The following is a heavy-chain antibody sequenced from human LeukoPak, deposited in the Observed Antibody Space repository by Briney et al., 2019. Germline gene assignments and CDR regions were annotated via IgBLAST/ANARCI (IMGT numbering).Heavy chain of an antibody. D-gene: IGHD6-6*01. CDR1: GFTLNTYA. CDR3: ARAEYPRDAFDI. V-gene: IGHV4-34*01. J-gene: IGHJ3*02. CDR2: INHSGST. Sequence: GSLRLSCAASGFTLNTYAMSWVRQPPGKGLEWIGEINHSGSTNYNPSLKSRVTISVDTSKNQFSLKLSSVTAADTAVYYCARAEYPRDAFDIWGQGTMVTVSS.